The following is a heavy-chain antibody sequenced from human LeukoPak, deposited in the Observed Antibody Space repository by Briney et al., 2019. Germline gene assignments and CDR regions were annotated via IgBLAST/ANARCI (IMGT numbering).Heavy chain of an antibody. CDR2: IKYDGSAT. Sequence: PGGSLRLSCAASGFIFSTYWMSWVRQVPGKGLVWVSHIKYDGSATNYADSVKGRFTISGDNAKNTLYLQMNSLRAEDTAVYYCVSGSLQSDYNFDYWGQGALVTVSS. V-gene: IGHV3-74*01. J-gene: IGHJ4*02. CDR3: VSGSLQSDYNFDY. D-gene: IGHD3-10*01. CDR1: GFIFSTYW.